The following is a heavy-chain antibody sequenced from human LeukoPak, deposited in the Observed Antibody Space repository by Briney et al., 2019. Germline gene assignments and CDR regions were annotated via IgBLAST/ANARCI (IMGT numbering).Heavy chain of an antibody. CDR2: INHSGST. CDR1: GGSFSGYY. CDR3: ARSGYCSRTSCDPLRNNWFDH. J-gene: IGHJ5*02. D-gene: IGHD2-2*01. V-gene: IGHV4-34*01. Sequence: PSETLSITCAVYGGSFSGYYRSWIRQPPGKGLEWIGEINHSGSTNYNPSLKSRVTISVDTSKNQFSLKLSSVTAADTALYYCARSGYCSRTSCDPLRNNWFDHWGQGTLVTVSS.